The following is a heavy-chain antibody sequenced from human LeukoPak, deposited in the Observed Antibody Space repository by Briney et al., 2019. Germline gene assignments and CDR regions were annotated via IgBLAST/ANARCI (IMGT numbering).Heavy chain of an antibody. Sequence: SEPLSLPCTVSGRPLSSYYWSWIRQPPGKGREWIVYMYYCGSTNFHPSLKSRITIPVDTPKHQIFLTLKSVTTADHACYYFAIYIVSYPHDAFDIWGQGTMVTVSS. CDR3: AIYIVSYPHDAFDI. V-gene: IGHV4-59*12. CDR1: GRPLSSYY. J-gene: IGHJ3*02. D-gene: IGHD1-26*01. CDR2: MYYCGST.